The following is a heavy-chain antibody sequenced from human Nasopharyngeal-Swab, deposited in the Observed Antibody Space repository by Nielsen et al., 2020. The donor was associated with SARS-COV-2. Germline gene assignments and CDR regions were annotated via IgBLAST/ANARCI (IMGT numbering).Heavy chain of an antibody. CDR3: AKGGYCSSTSCYIDY. CDR2: ISGSGGST. V-gene: IGHV3-23*01. CDR1: GFPFSSYA. Sequence: GGSLRLSCAASGFPFSSYAMSWVRQAPGKGLEWVSAISGSGGSTYYADSVKGRFTLSRDNSKNTLYLQMNSLRAEDTAVYYCAKGGYCSSTSCYIDYWGQGTLVTVSS. D-gene: IGHD2-2*02. J-gene: IGHJ4*02.